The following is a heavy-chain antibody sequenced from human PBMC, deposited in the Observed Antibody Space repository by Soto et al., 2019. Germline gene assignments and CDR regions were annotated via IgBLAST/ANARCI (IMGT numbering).Heavy chain of an antibody. V-gene: IGHV6-1*01. CDR3: ARAITIFAVAYDVSDI. Sequence: SQTLSLTCAISGDSVSSSSSTWNWIRQSPSRGLEWLGRTYYKSKWYYDYAVSLRSRLSINPDTSKNQFSLQLSSVTPEDTAVYYCARAITIFAVAYDVSDIWGQGTMVTVS. J-gene: IGHJ3*02. CDR2: TYYKSKWYY. D-gene: IGHD3-3*01. CDR1: GDSVSSSSST.